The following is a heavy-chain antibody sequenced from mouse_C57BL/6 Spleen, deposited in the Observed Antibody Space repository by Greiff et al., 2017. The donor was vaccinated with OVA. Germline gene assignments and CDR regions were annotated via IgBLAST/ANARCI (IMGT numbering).Heavy chain of an antibody. V-gene: IGHV1-55*01. CDR1: GYTFTSYW. CDR2: IYPGSGST. CDR3: ARGPSSVSSPFDY. J-gene: IGHJ2*01. D-gene: IGHD1-1*01. Sequence: QVQLKQPGAELVKPGASVKMSCKASGYTFTSYWITWVKQRPGQGLEWIGDIYPGSGSTNYNEKFKSKATLTVDTSSSTAYMQLSSLTSEDSAVYYCARGPSSVSSPFDYWGQGTTLTVSS.